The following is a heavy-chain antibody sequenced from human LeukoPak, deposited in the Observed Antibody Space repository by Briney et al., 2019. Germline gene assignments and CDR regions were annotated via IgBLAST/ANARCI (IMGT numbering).Heavy chain of an antibody. J-gene: IGHJ4*02. CDR1: GGTFSSYA. D-gene: IGHD1-26*01. CDR2: IIPILGIA. Sequence: ASVKVSCKASGGTFSSYAISWVRQAPGQGLEWMGRIIPILGIANYAQKFQGRVTMTRDTSTSTIYMELNSLTSEDTAVYFCAREPAVWACYFDYWGQGTLVIVSS. CDR3: AREPAVWACYFDY. V-gene: IGHV1-69*04.